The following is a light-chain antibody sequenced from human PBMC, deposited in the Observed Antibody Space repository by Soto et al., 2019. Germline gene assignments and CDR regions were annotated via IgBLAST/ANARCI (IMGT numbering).Light chain of an antibody. CDR2: GAS. CDR1: QSVTSN. CDR3: QQYNNWPPIT. Sequence: ELVLAQSPGTLSLSRGERATLSCRASQSVTSNLAWYQQKPGQAPRLLIYGASTRATGIPARFSGSGSGTEFTLTISSLQSEDFAVYYCQQYNNWPPITFGQGTRLEIK. J-gene: IGKJ5*01. V-gene: IGKV3-15*01.